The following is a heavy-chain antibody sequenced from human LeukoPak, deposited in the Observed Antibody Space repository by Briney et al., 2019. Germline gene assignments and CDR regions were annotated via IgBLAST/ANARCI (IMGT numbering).Heavy chain of an antibody. Sequence: SETLSLTCAVSGYSISSGYYWGWIRQPPGKGLEWIGSMYHSGNTYYNPSLKSRVTISVDTSKNQFSLKLSSVTAADTAVYYCARDGDSSGWLGEAAFDIWGQGTMVTVSS. J-gene: IGHJ3*02. CDR2: MYHSGNT. CDR3: ARDGDSSGWLGEAAFDI. V-gene: IGHV4-38-2*02. D-gene: IGHD6-19*01. CDR1: GYSISSGYY.